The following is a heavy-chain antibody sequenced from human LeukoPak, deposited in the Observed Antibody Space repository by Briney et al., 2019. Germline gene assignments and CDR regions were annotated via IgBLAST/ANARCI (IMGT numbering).Heavy chain of an antibody. CDR2: VSTDGNTI. CDR3: ARDPLYSTILGVVSPEGALDI. V-gene: IGHV3-11*04. CDR1: GLTLSYHY. D-gene: IGHD3-3*01. J-gene: IGHJ3*02. Sequence: PGGSLRLSCTASGLTLSYHYMSWIGQAPGKGLEWISYVSTDGNTIYYADSVKDRFTISRDNARNLVYLHMNSLRDEDTAVYYCARDPLYSTILGVVSPEGALDIWGQGTMVTVSS.